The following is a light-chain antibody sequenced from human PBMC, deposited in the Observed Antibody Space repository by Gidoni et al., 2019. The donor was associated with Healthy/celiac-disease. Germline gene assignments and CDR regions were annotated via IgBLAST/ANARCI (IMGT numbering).Light chain of an antibody. Sequence: EIVMTQSPATLSVSPGERATLSCRASQRVSSNLAWYQQKPGQAPRLLIDGASTRATGLPARFSGSGSGTEFTLAISSPQSEDFAVYFCQQYNNWPPWTFGQGTKVEI. CDR1: QRVSSN. V-gene: IGKV3-15*01. J-gene: IGKJ1*01. CDR2: GAS. CDR3: QQYNNWPPWT.